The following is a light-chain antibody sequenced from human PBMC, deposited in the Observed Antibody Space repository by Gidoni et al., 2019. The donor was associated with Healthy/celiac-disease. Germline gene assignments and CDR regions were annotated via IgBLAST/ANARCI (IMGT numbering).Light chain of an antibody. CDR1: QSVSSSY. Sequence: ELVLTQSPGTLSLSPGERATRSCRASQSVSSSYLAWYQQKPGQAPRLLIYGASSRATGIPDRFSGSGSGTDFTLTISRLEPEDFAVYYCQQYGSSPPTTFGGGTKVEIK. CDR2: GAS. CDR3: QQYGSSPPTT. V-gene: IGKV3-20*01. J-gene: IGKJ4*01.